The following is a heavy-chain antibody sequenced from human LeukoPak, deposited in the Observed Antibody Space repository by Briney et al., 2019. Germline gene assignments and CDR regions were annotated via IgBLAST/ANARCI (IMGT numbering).Heavy chain of an antibody. CDR2: ITGNGIST. CDR3: AKVTGGDMITYGGLDY. V-gene: IGHV3-23*01. Sequence: PGGSLRLSCAASGFTFRNYAMTWVRQAPGKGLEWVSAITGNGISTYYADSVKGRFTISRDNPENTLYLQMHSLRAGDTAIYYCAKVTGGDMITYGGLDYWGQGTLVTVSS. CDR1: GFTFRNYA. J-gene: IGHJ4*02. D-gene: IGHD3-16*01.